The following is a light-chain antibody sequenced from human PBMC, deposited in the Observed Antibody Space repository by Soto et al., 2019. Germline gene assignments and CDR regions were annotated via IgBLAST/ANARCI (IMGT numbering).Light chain of an antibody. J-gene: IGKJ1*01. V-gene: IGKV3-11*01. CDR1: QSISYF. CDR2: DTS. CDR3: QQRVTWPPMWT. Sequence: EIVVTQSPATLSLSPGERATLSCRASQSISYFLAWYQQRPGQAPRLLIYDTSNRATGIPARFSGSGSGTDFTLTISSLEPEDFAVYYCQQRVTWPPMWTFGQGTKVE.